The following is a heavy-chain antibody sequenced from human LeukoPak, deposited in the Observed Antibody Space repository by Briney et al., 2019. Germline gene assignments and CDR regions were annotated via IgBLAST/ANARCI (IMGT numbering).Heavy chain of an antibody. CDR3: ARSRQASGLFNS. CDR1: GGAITSGGYS. Sequence: NPSETLSLTCTVSGGAITSGGYSWNWIRQPPGKGLEWIGCIYDRGPAYYNPSLKSRFTISVDRPKNQFFLNVTSLTAADTAIYYCARSRQASGLFNSWGQGTLVVVSS. CDR2: IYDRGPA. J-gene: IGHJ5*01. V-gene: IGHV4-30-2*01. D-gene: IGHD3-10*01.